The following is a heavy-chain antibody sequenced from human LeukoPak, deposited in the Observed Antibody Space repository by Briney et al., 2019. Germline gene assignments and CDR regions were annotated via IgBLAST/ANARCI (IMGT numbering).Heavy chain of an antibody. CDR2: IKQDESEK. V-gene: IGHV3-7*01. CDR3: ARGREEMVRAPYAFGI. D-gene: IGHD3-10*01. CDR1: GFTFSKYW. J-gene: IGHJ3*02. Sequence: PGGSLRLSCAASGFTFSKYWMTWVRQAPGKGLEWVANIKQDESEKYYVDSVKGRFTVSRDNAKNSLYLQMNSLRAEDTAVYYCARGREEMVRAPYAFGIWGQGTMVTVSS.